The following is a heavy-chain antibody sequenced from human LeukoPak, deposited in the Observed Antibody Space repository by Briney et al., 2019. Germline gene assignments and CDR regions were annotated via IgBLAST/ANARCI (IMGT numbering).Heavy chain of an antibody. D-gene: IGHD2-2*03. CDR2: ISSSGSTI. V-gene: IGHV3-48*03. CDR1: GFTFSSYE. J-gene: IGHJ3*02. Sequence: GGSLRLSCAASGFTFSSYEINWVRQAPGKWLEWVSYISSSGSTIYYADSVKGRFTISRDNAKNSLYLHMNSLRAEDTAVYYCARDRAGYDPFDIWGQGTMVTVSS. CDR3: ARDRAGYDPFDI.